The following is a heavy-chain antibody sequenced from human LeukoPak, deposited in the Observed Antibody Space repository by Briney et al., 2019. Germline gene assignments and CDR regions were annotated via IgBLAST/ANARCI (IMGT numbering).Heavy chain of an antibody. D-gene: IGHD3-22*01. J-gene: IGHJ6*03. V-gene: IGHV3-21*01. CDR1: DFTFSTYT. CDR2: ISSSDSYI. Sequence: PGGSLRLSCAASDFTFSTYTMNWVRQAPGKGLEWVSSISSSDSYIYYADSVKGRLTISRDNAKNSLYLQMNSLRAEDTAVYYCARNTYYYDSSGVYYYYYMDVWGNGTTVTVSS. CDR3: ARNTYYYDSSGVYYYYYMDV.